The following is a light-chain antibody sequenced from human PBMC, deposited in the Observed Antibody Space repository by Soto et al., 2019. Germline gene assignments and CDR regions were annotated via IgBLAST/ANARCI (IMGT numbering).Light chain of an antibody. Sequence: EIVLTQSPGTLSLSPGERATLSCRASQSVSSSYLAWYQQKPGQAPSLLIYGASSRATGIPDRFSGSGSGTDFSLTISSLEPEDFAVYYCQQYGSSPPWTFGQGPRWIS. V-gene: IGKV3-20*01. CDR2: GAS. J-gene: IGKJ1*01. CDR3: QQYGSSPPWT. CDR1: QSVSSSY.